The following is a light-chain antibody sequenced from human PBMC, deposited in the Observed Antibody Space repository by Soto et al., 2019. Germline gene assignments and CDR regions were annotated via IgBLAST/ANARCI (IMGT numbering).Light chain of an antibody. V-gene: IGKV3-15*01. CDR2: GAS. CDR1: QSVSSN. CDR3: EQAGSFPIT. Sequence: EIVMTQSPATLSVSPGERATLSCRASQSVSSNLARYQQKPGQAPRLLIYGASTRATGIPARFSGSGSGTDFTLTISSLQPEDFATYYCEQAGSFPITFGQGTRLEIK. J-gene: IGKJ5*01.